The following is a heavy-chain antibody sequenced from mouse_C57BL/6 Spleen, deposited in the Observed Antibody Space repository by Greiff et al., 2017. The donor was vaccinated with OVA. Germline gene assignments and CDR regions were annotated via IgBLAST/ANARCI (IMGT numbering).Heavy chain of an antibody. CDR2: INPNNGGT. D-gene: IGHD2-4*01. CDR1: GYTFTDYY. CDR3: ARSASYDYQAWFAY. V-gene: IGHV1-26*01. J-gene: IGHJ3*01. Sequence: EVQLQQSGPELVKPGASVKISCKASGYTFTDYYMNWVKQSHGKSLEWIGDINPNNGGTSYNQKFKGKATLTVDKSSSTAYMELRSLTSEDSAVYYCARSASYDYQAWFAYWGQGTLVTVSA.